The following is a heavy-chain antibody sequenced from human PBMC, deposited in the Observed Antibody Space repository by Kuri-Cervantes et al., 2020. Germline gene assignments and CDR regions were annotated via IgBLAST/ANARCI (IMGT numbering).Heavy chain of an antibody. Sequence: GGSLRLSCAASGFTFSSYWMHWVRQAPGKGLEWVSSISSSSSYIYYADSVKGRFTISRDNAKNSLYLQMNSLRDEDTAVYYCARVSHPNPPYYYYGMDVWGQGTTVTVSS. CDR2: ISSSSSYI. CDR1: GFTFSSYW. V-gene: IGHV3-21*01. CDR3: ARVSHPNPPYYYYGMDV. J-gene: IGHJ6*02.